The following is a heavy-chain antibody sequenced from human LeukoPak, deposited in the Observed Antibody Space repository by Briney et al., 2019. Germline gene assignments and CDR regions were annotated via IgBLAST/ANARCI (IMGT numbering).Heavy chain of an antibody. CDR3: AKGLGAGGLDVDAAMVFDK. D-gene: IGHD5-18*01. J-gene: IGHJ4*02. CDR2: ISWDGGST. Sequence: GGSLRLSCAASGFTFDDYAMHWVRQAPGKGLDWVSLISWDGGSTYYGDSVKGRFTISRDNSKNSVYLQMNSLRAEDTALYYCAKGLGAGGLDVDAAMVFDKWGQGTLVTVSS. V-gene: IGHV3-43D*03. CDR1: GFTFDDYA.